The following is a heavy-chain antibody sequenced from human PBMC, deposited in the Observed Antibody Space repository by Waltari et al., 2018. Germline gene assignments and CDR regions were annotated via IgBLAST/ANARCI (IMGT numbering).Heavy chain of an antibody. J-gene: IGHJ4*02. V-gene: IGHV4-34*01. CDR3: ARGLGFWSGYADY. Sequence: QVQLQQWGAGLLKPSETLSLTCSVYGGSFSGYYWSWIRQPPGKGLEWIEEINHSGSTNYNPSLKSRVTISVDTSKNQFSLKLSSVTAADTAVYYCARGLGFWSGYADYWGQGTLVTVSS. CDR1: GGSFSGYY. D-gene: IGHD3-3*01. CDR2: INHSGST.